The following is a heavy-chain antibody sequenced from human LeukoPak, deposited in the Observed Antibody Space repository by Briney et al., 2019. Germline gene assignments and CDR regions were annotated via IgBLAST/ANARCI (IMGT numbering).Heavy chain of an antibody. CDR2: IYYGGST. CDR1: SGSITSYY. V-gene: IGHV4-59*01. Sequence: PSETLSLTCTVSSGSITSYYWSWIRQPPGKGLEWIGYIYYGGSTNYNPSLKSRVTISLDTSKKQFSLRLSSVSAADTAVYYCARYYYGSGSWTFDYWGQGTLVTVSA. CDR3: ARYYYGSGSWTFDY. J-gene: IGHJ4*02. D-gene: IGHD3-10*01.